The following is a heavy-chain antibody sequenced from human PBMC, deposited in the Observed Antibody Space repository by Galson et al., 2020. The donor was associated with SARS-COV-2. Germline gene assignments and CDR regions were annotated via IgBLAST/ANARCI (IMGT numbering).Heavy chain of an antibody. D-gene: IGHD6-13*01. CDR3: ARVGYSSSWYSSGFSRYYGMDV. J-gene: IGHJ6*02. V-gene: IGHV1-69*13. CDR1: GGTFSNYA. Sequence: SVKVSCKASGGTFSNYAISWVRQAPGQGLEWMGGIIPIFGTLNYAQKFQGRVTITADESTSTAYMELSSLRSDDTAVYYCARVGYSSSWYSSGFSRYYGMDVWGQGTTVTVSS. CDR2: IIPIFGTL.